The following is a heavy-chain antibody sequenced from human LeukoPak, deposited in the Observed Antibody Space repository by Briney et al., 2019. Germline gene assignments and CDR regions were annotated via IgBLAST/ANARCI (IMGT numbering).Heavy chain of an antibody. D-gene: IGHD4-23*01. J-gene: IGHJ4*02. Sequence: GGSLRLSCAASGLSVTSNYMSWVRQAPGKGLEWVSVIYSGGSTYYADSVTGRFTISRDNSKNTLHLQMNSLRAEDTAVYYCARVLPAGNCFDDWGQGILVTVSS. CDR1: GLSVTSNY. CDR2: IYSGGST. V-gene: IGHV3-53*01. CDR3: ARVLPAGNCFDD.